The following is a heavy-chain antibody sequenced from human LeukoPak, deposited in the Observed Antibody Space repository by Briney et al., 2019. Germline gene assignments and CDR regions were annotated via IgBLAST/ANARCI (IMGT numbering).Heavy chain of an antibody. Sequence: GASVQVSCKASGYTFTSYDINWVRQATGQGLEWMGWMNPNSGNTGYAQKFQGRVTMTRDTSTSTVYMELSSLRSEDTAVYYCARDLLLYDSSGYYSHFDYWGQGTLVTVSS. CDR1: GYTFTSYD. J-gene: IGHJ4*02. CDR3: ARDLLLYDSSGYYSHFDY. V-gene: IGHV1-8*01. CDR2: MNPNSGNT. D-gene: IGHD3-22*01.